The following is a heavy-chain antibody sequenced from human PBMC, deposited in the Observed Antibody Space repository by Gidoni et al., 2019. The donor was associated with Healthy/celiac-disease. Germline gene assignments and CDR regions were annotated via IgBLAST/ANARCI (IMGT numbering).Heavy chain of an antibody. CDR1: GFTFSSYA. D-gene: IGHD5-12*01. V-gene: IGHV3-23*01. Sequence: EVQLLESGGGWLQPGGFLRLPCAASGFTFSSYAMSWVRQAPGKGLEWGSASSGSGGSTYYADSVKGRFTISRDNSKNTLYLQMNSLRAEDTAVYYCAKEGGYSGYDWGFFIYWGQGTLVTVSS. CDR2: SSGSGGST. CDR3: AKEGGYSGYDWGFFIY. J-gene: IGHJ4*02.